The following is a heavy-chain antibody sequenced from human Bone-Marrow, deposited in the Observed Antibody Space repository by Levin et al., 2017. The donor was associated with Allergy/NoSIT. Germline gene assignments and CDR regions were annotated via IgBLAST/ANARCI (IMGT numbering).Heavy chain of an antibody. V-gene: IGHV7-4-1*02. D-gene: IGHD3-3*01. CDR1: GYSLSNYA. CDR2: INTNSGNP. Sequence: AASVKVSCRASGYSLSNYALNWVRQAPGQGLEWMGWINTNSGNPMYAQGFTGRFVFSLDTSVSTAYLQISNLKADDTAIYYCARSLEFQLDHWGQGTPVTVSS. CDR3: ARSLEFQLDH. J-gene: IGHJ4*02.